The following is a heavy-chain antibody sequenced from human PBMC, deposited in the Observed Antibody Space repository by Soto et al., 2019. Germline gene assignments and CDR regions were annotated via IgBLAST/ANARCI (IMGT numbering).Heavy chain of an antibody. Sequence: GGSLRLSCAASGFTFSNAWMNWVRQAPGKGLEWVGRIKKRADGGTADHATPVKGRFTISRDDSKDTLYLQMNRLKTEDTAVYYCTTVNTYKYDSRGHYYWGQGTLVTVSS. D-gene: IGHD3-22*01. V-gene: IGHV3-15*01. CDR3: TTVNTYKYDSRGHYY. CDR2: IKKRADGGTA. J-gene: IGHJ4*02. CDR1: GFTFSNAW.